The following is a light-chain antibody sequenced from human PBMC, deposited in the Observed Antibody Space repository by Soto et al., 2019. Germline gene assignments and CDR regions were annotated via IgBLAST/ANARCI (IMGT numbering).Light chain of an antibody. V-gene: IGKV1-8*01. CDR1: QGISSY. Sequence: AIRMTQSPSSLSASTGDRVTITCRASQGISSYLAWYQQKPGKAPKLLIYAASTLQSGVPSRFSGSGSGTDFTLTISCLQSEDFGTYYCQQYYSYPWTFGQGTKVEIK. J-gene: IGKJ1*01. CDR3: QQYYSYPWT. CDR2: AAS.